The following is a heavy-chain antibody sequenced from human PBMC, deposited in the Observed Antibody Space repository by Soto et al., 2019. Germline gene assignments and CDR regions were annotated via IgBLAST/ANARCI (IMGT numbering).Heavy chain of an antibody. CDR1: GGTFSSYA. CDR3: ASGLGYCSSTSCQTEMYFDY. CDR2: IIPIFGTA. D-gene: IGHD2-2*01. V-gene: IGHV1-69*06. Sequence: QVQLVQSGAEVKKPGSSVKVSCKASGGTFSSYAISWVRQAPGQGLEWMGGIIPIFGTANYAQKFQGRVKITADKSTSTAYMELSSLRSEDTAVYYCASGLGYCSSTSCQTEMYFDYWGQGTLVTVSS. J-gene: IGHJ4*02.